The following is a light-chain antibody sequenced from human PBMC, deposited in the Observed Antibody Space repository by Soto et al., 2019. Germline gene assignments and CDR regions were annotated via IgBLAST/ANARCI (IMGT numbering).Light chain of an antibody. V-gene: IGLV1-40*01. CDR1: SSNIGAGFD. CDR3: QSYDSSLSDVV. CDR2: NNN. Sequence: QSVLTQPPSVSGAPGQRVTISCTGGSSNIGAGFDVHWYQHLPGTAPKLLIYNNNNRPSGVPDRFSGSKSGTSASLAITGLQAEDEADYYCQSYDSSLSDVVFGGGTQLTVL. J-gene: IGLJ2*01.